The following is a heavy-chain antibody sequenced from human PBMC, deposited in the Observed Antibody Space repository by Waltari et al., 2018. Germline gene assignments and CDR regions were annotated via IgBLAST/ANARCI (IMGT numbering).Heavy chain of an antibody. CDR1: GFTFSSYG. D-gene: IGHD4-17*01. CDR3: ATEYGDYVSY. CDR2: ISNEGRNT. V-gene: IGHV3-30*03. J-gene: IGHJ4*02. Sequence: QVQLVESGGGVVQPGRSLRLSCVASGFTFSSYGMHWVRQAPGKGLEWVAVISNEGRNTYYADSVKGRLTISRDNSKNTLYLQINSLRPEDTAVYYCATEYGDYVSYWGQGTLVTVSS.